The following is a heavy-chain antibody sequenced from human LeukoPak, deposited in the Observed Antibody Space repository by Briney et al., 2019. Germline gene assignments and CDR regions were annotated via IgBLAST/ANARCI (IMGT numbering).Heavy chain of an antibody. D-gene: IGHD2-15*01. CDR3: ARRGYCSGVNCFSNVFDI. CDR2: IDPSDSYT. CDR1: GYSFTSYW. Sequence: GESLKISCKGSGYSFTSYWITWVRQMPGKGLEWMGRIDPSDSYTNYSPSFQGHVTISADKSISTAYLQWSSLKASDTAMYYCARRGYCSGVNCFSNVFDIWGQGTMVTVSS. V-gene: IGHV5-10-1*01. J-gene: IGHJ3*02.